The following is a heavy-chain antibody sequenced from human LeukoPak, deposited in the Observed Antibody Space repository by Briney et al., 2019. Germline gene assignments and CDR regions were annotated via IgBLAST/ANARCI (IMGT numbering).Heavy chain of an antibody. CDR2: ISGSGGST. CDR1: GFTFSSYA. CDR3: AKGWGNHEYYYYGMDV. V-gene: IGHV3-23*01. J-gene: IGHJ6*02. Sequence: GGSLRLSCAASGFTFSSYAMSWVRQAPGKGLEWVSAISGSGGSTYYADSVKGRFTISRDNSKNTLYLQMNSLRAEDTAVYYCAKGWGNHEYYYYGMDVWGQGTTVTVSS. D-gene: IGHD1-14*01.